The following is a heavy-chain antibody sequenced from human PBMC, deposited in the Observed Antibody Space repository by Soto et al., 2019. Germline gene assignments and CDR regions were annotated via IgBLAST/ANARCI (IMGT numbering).Heavy chain of an antibody. CDR1: GFTFSSYA. Sequence: EVQLLESGGGLVQPGGSLRLSCAASGFTFSSYAMSWVRQAPGKGLEWVSAISGSGGSTYYADSVKGRFTISRDNSKNTLYLQMNSLRAEDTGVYYCAIFLLSTPPGDHFDYWGQGTLVTVSS. V-gene: IGHV3-23*01. CDR2: ISGSGGST. CDR3: AIFLLSTPPGDHFDY. D-gene: IGHD1-26*01. J-gene: IGHJ4*02.